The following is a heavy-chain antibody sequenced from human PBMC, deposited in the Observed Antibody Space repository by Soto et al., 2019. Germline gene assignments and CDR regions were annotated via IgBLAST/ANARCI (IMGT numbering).Heavy chain of an antibody. D-gene: IGHD2-15*01. J-gene: IGHJ5*02. Sequence: VQLLESGGGLVQPGGSLRLSCAASGFTFSSYAMSWVRQAPGKGLEWVSAISGSGGSTYYADSVKGRFTISRDNSKNTLYLQMNSLRAKDTAVYYCAKDPLLTDIVVVVAAASWFDPWGQGTLVTVSS. V-gene: IGHV3-23*01. CDR3: AKDPLLTDIVVVVAAASWFDP. CDR1: GFTFSSYA. CDR2: ISGSGGST.